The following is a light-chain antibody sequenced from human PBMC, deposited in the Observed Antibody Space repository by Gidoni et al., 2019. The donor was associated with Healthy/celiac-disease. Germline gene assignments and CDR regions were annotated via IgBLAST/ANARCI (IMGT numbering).Light chain of an antibody. Sequence: EVVLTQSPGPLSLSPGELATLSCRASQSVSSSYLAWYQQKPGQAPRLLIYGASSRATGIPDRFSGSGSGTDFTLTISRLEPEDFAVYYCQQYGSSLRTFGQGTNVEIK. CDR2: GAS. V-gene: IGKV3-20*01. CDR3: QQYGSSLRT. CDR1: QSVSSSY. J-gene: IGKJ1*01.